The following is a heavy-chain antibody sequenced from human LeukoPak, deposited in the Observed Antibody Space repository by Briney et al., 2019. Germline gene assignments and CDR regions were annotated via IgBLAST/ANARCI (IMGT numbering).Heavy chain of an antibody. CDR3: ARGGGSSDYYYDY. CDR2: IYYSGST. Sequence: SETLSLTCTVSGGSISSGDYYWSWIRQPPGKGLEWIGYIYYSGSTYYNPSLKSRVTISVDTSKNQFSLKLNSMTTADTAVYYCARGGGSSDYYYDYWGQGALVTVSS. V-gene: IGHV4-30-4*01. J-gene: IGHJ4*02. D-gene: IGHD3-22*01. CDR1: GGSISSGDYY.